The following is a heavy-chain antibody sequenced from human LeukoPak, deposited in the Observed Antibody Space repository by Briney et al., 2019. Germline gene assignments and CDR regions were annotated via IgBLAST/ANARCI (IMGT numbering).Heavy chain of an antibody. CDR2: IYTSGST. J-gene: IGHJ4*02. Sequence: SQTLSLTCTVSGGSISSGSYYWSWIRQPAGKGLEWIGRIYTSGSTNYNPSLKSRVTISVDTSKNQFSLKLSSVTAADTAVYYCARDKAYRVTSGWYGYWGQGTLVTVSS. CDR1: GGSISSGSYY. V-gene: IGHV4-61*02. CDR3: ARDKAYRVTSGWYGY. D-gene: IGHD6-19*01.